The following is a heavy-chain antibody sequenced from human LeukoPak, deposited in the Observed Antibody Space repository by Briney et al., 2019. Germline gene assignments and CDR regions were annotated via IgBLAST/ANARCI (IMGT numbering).Heavy chain of an antibody. Sequence: SETLSLTCTVSGGSISSYYWSWIRQPPGKGLEWIGYIYYSGSTNYNPSLKSRVTILVDTSKNQFSLKLSSVTAADTAVYYCARGGGYDTIDYWGQGTLVTVSS. V-gene: IGHV4-59*01. CDR2: IYYSGST. CDR3: ARGGGYDTIDY. D-gene: IGHD5-12*01. CDR1: GGSISSYY. J-gene: IGHJ4*02.